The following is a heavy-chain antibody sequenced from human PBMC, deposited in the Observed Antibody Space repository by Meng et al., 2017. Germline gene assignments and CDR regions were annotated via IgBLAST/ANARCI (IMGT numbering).Heavy chain of an antibody. D-gene: IGHD3-9*01. CDR1: GFTFSSYS. CDR2: ISSSSSYI. CDR3: ARSKDYDILTGYYVAGNVDY. Sequence: GESLKISCAASGFTFSSYSMNWVRQAPGKGLEWVSSISSSSSYIYYADSVKGRFTISRDNAKNSLYLQMNSLRAEDTAVYYCARSKDYDILTGYYVAGNVDYWGQGTQVT. V-gene: IGHV3-21*01. J-gene: IGHJ4*02.